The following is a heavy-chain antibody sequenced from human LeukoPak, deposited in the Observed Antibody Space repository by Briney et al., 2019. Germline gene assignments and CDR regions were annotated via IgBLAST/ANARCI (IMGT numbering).Heavy chain of an antibody. D-gene: IGHD3-10*01. V-gene: IGHV3-30*02. Sequence: GGSLRLSCAASGFTFSSYGMHWVRQAPGKGLEWVALIRYDGSNKYYADSVKGRFTISRDNSKNTLYLQMNSLRAEDTAVYYCAKDSVRGVIIFEASWPDIWGQGTMVTVSS. CDR3: AKDSVRGVIIFEASWPDI. J-gene: IGHJ3*02. CDR1: GFTFSSYG. CDR2: IRYDGSNK.